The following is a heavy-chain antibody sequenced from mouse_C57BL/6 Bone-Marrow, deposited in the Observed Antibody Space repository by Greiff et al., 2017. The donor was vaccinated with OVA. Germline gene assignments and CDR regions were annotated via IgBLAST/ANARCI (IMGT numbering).Heavy chain of an antibody. CDR3: ARDDYYWYFDV. Sequence: DVKLVESGGGLVQSGRSLRLSCATSGFTFSDFYMEWVRQAPGNGLEWIAASRNKANDYTTEYSASVKGRFIVSRDTSQSILYLQMNALRAEDTAIYYCARDDYYWYFDVWGTGTTVTVSS. J-gene: IGHJ1*03. CDR2: SRNKANDYTT. CDR1: GFTFSDFY. V-gene: IGHV7-1*01.